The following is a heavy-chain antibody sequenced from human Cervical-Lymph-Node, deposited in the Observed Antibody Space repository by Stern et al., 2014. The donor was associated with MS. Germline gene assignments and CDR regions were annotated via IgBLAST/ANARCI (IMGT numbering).Heavy chain of an antibody. CDR1: GDTFSTSL. J-gene: IGHJ4*02. V-gene: IGHV1-69*01. D-gene: IGHD3-16*01. Sequence: VQLVESGAEVKKPGSSVKVSCKASGDTFSTSLITWVRQAPGQGPEWMGGIIPILGTSNFARRFQGRVTIAAAESTNTAYMELSSLRSDDTAVYYCASGVGGSHYFDYWGQGTLVTVSS. CDR2: IIPILGTS. CDR3: ASGVGGSHYFDY.